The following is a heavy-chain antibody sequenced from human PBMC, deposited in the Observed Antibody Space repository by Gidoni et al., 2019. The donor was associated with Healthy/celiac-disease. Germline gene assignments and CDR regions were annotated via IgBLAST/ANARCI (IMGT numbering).Heavy chain of an antibody. J-gene: IGHJ6*02. CDR2: IYYSGST. D-gene: IGHD3-10*01. CDR1: VGSISSSSYY. V-gene: IGHV4-39*01. CDR3: VRVVRGVLTYKYYYYGMDV. Sequence: QLQLQESGPGLVKPSETLSLTCTVSVGSISSSSYYWGWIRQPPGKGLEWIGSIYYSGSTYYNPSLKSRVTISVDTSKNQFSLKLSSVTAADTAVYYCVRVVRGVLTYKYYYYGMDVWGQGTTVTVSS.